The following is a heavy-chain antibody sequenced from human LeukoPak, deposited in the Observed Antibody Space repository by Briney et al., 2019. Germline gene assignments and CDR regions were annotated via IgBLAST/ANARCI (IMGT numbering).Heavy chain of an antibody. CDR3: ARGRRGCSSTSCSPSHIDY. J-gene: IGHJ4*02. CDR2: MYYSGST. V-gene: IGHV4-39*01. D-gene: IGHD2-2*01. CDR1: GGSISSNSYY. Sequence: SETLSLTCTVSGGSISSNSYYWGWIRQPPGKGLEWIGSMYYSGSTYYNPSLKSRVTISVDTSKNQFSLKLSSVTAADTAVYYCARGRRGCSSTSCSPSHIDYWGQGTLVTVSS.